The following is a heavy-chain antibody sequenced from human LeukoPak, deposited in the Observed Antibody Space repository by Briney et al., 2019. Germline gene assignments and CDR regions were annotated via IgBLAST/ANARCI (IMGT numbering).Heavy chain of an antibody. J-gene: IGHJ6*03. D-gene: IGHD3-3*01. V-gene: IGHV4-39*07. Sequence: SETLSLTCTVSGVSISSNSYYWGWIRQPPGQGLEWIGKIYYSGTTYYNPSLKSRVTMSVDTSKNQFSLKLSSVTAADTAVYYCARNRLLYAHYYMDVWGKGTTVTVSS. CDR2: IYYSGTT. CDR1: GVSISSNSYY. CDR3: ARNRLLYAHYYMDV.